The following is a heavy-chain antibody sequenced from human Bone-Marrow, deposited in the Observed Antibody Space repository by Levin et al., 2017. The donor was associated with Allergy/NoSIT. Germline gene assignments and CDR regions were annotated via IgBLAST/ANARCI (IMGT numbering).Heavy chain of an antibody. CDR1: GFTFSGYE. D-gene: IGHD3-3*01. Sequence: GGSLRLSCTSSGFTFSGYEMTWVRQAPGKGLEWLTYISASGGKIHYANSVRGRFTVSRDNAKHSLHLQMNSLRAEDTAIYYCARVLGVVVTHNSFGMDVWGRGTTVTVS. J-gene: IGHJ6*02. CDR3: ARVLGVVVTHNSFGMDV. CDR2: ISASGGKI. V-gene: IGHV3-48*03.